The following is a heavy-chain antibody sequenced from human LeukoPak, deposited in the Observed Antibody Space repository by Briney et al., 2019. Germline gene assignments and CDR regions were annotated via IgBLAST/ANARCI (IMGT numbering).Heavy chain of an antibody. V-gene: IGHV3-33*01. J-gene: IGHJ4*02. D-gene: IGHD2-21*01. CDR1: GFSFSSYG. Sequence: PGRSLRLSCAASGFSFSSYGMQWGRQAPGKGVEWVAVIWYDGSNEYCADSVRGGFTISRDNSTNPLSLQLNSLRAEDTAVYYCARDHECGTAYFDSWGEGTLLTVSS. CDR3: ARDHECGTAYFDS. CDR2: IWYDGSNE.